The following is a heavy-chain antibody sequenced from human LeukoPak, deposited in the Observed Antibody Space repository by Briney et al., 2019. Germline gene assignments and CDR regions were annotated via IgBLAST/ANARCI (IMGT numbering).Heavy chain of an antibody. CDR1: GYSFTSHW. CDR2: IYPGDSDT. CDR3: ARDVGVLVYSKNWFDP. D-gene: IGHD2-8*01. Sequence: GESLEISCKGSGYSFTSHWIGWARQMPGKGLEWMGMIYPGDSDTRYSPSFQGQVTISADKSISTAYLQWSSLKASDTAIYYCARDVGVLVYSKNWFDPWGQGTLVTVSS. V-gene: IGHV5-51*01. J-gene: IGHJ5*02.